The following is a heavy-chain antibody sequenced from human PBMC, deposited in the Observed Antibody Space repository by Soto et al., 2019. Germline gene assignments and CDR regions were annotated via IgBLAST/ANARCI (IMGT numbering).Heavy chain of an antibody. CDR2: IIPIFGTA. D-gene: IGHD3-22*01. J-gene: IGHJ5*02. V-gene: IGHV1-69*13. CDR1: GGTFSSYA. Sequence: SVKVSGKASGGTFSSYAISGVRQAPGQGLEWMGGIIPIFGTANYAQKFQGRVTITADESTSTAYMELSSLRSEDTAVYYCARASYYDSSGYYFGFGPWGQGTLVTVSS. CDR3: ARASYYDSSGYYFGFGP.